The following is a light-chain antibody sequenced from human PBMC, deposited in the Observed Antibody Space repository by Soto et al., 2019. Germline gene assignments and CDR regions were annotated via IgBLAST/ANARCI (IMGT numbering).Light chain of an antibody. CDR3: QQVDSYPLT. CDR1: QGITSR. J-gene: IGKJ5*01. V-gene: IGKV1-9*01. Sequence: DIPLTPSPSFLSASVGDRVTITCPGSQGITSRLAWYQQKPGRAPNLLIYAASTLQSGVPSRFSGSGSGTEFTLTISSLQPEDFATYYCQQVDSYPLTFGQGTRLEIK. CDR2: AAS.